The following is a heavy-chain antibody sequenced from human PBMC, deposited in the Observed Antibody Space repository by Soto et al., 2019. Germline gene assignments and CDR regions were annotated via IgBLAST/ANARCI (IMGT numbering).Heavy chain of an antibody. CDR1: GGSFSGYY. V-gene: IGHV4-34*01. CDR3: ARGGVRFLEWLPNRDAFDI. CDR2: INHSGST. J-gene: IGHJ3*02. D-gene: IGHD3-3*01. Sequence: SETLSLTCAVYGGSFSGYYWSWIRQPPGKGLEWIGEINHSGSTNYNPSLKSRVTISVDTSKNQFSLKLSSVTAADTAVYYCARGGVRFLEWLPNRDAFDIWGQGTMVTVSS.